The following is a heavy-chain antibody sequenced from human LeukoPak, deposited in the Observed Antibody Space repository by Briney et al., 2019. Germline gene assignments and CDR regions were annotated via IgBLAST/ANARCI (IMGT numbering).Heavy chain of an antibody. D-gene: IGHD1-26*01. CDR1: GYTFTGYY. CDR3: ARVSYTGTYTYDY. Sequence: ASVKVSCKPSGYTFTGYYIRWVRQAPGLGLEWMGWINPNSGGTNYAQKFQGRVTMTRDTSISAAYMELSRLTFDDTAMYYCARVSYTGTYTYDYWGQGTLVTVSS. J-gene: IGHJ4*02. CDR2: INPNSGGT. V-gene: IGHV1-2*02.